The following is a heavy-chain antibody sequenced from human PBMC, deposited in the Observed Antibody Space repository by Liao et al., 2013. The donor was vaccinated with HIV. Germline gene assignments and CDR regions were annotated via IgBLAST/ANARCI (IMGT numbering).Heavy chain of an antibody. Sequence: QLQLQESGPGLVEPSETLSLACTVSGGSISGKTYHWGWIRQPPGKGLEWIGSIYYSGSTYYNPSLRSRVTISVDTSKNHFSLRLSSVTAADTAVYYCARVGMTTITGYYYYIDVWGKGPRSPSP. CDR3: ARVGMTTITGYYYYIDV. J-gene: IGHJ6*03. V-gene: IGHV4-39*02. D-gene: IGHD5-24*01. CDR2: IYYSGST. CDR1: GGSISGKTYH.